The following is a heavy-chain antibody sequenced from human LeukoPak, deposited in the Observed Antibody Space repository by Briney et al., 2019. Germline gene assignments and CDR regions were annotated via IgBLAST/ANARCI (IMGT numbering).Heavy chain of an antibody. D-gene: IGHD4-17*01. Sequence: GGSLRLSCAASGFTFSSYSMNWVRQAPGKGLEWVSSISSSSSYIYYAGSVKGRFTISRDNAKNSLNLQMNSLRAEDTAVYYCALGDYGAPFDYWGQGTLVTVSS. CDR1: GFTFSSYS. CDR3: ALGDYGAPFDY. J-gene: IGHJ4*02. V-gene: IGHV3-21*01. CDR2: ISSSSSYI.